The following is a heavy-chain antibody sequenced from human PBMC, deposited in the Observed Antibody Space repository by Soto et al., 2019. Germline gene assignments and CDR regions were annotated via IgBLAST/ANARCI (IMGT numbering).Heavy chain of an antibody. V-gene: IGHV1-46*03. D-gene: IGHD3-10*01. J-gene: IGHJ4*02. CDR3: AREGGAGELPGY. CDR2: INPSGGST. Sequence: QVQLVQSGAEVKKPGASVKVSCKASGYTFTSYYMHWVRQAPGQGLEWMGIINPSGGSTSYAQKFQGRVTMTRDTSTSTVYMGLSSLRSEDTAVYYCAREGGAGELPGYWGQGTLVTVSS. CDR1: GYTFTSYY.